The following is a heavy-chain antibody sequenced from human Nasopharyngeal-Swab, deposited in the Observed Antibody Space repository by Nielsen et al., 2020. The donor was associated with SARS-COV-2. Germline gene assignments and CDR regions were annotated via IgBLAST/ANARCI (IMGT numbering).Heavy chain of an antibody. Sequence: GRSLSLAWAACGFTVSRYWMHWVRQVPGKGLVWVSRIINDETTTRYADSVKGRFAISRDNAKNTLYLQMNSLRAEDTAVYFCATGGRSAFEIWGQGTMVTVSS. CDR2: IINDETTT. J-gene: IGHJ3*02. CDR1: GFTVSRYW. V-gene: IGHV3-74*01. CDR3: ATGGRSAFEI. D-gene: IGHD3-16*01.